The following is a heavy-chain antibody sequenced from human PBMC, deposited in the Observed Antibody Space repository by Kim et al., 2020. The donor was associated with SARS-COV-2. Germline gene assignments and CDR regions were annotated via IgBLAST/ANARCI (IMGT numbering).Heavy chain of an antibody. CDR1: GGSISSGGYY. CDR3: ARVGWELLFDI. Sequence: SETLSLTCTVSGGSISSGGYYWSWIRQHPGKGLEWIGYIYYSGSTYYNPSLKSRVTISVDTSKNQFSLKLSSVTAADTAVYYCARVGWELLFDIWGQGTMVTVSS. V-gene: IGHV4-31*03. J-gene: IGHJ3*02. D-gene: IGHD1-26*01. CDR2: IYYSGST.